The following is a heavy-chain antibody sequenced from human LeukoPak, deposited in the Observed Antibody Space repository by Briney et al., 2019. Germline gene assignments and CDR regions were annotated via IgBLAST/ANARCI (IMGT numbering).Heavy chain of an antibody. V-gene: IGHV3-23*01. CDR1: GFTFSDYA. Sequence: QPGGSLRLSCAASGFTFSDYAMSWVRQAPGQGLEWVSTISDDGSGTYCADSVKGQFTISRDNSKNTLFLQINSLRAEDSAVYYCATDRERDPSVYYLVGGQGTLITVSS. CDR2: ISDDGSGT. CDR3: ATDRERDPSVYYLV. D-gene: IGHD3-22*01. J-gene: IGHJ4*02.